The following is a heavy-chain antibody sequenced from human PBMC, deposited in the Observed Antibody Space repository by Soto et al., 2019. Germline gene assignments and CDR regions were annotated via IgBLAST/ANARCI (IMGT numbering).Heavy chain of an antibody. CDR1: GGSISSGGYY. Sequence: SETLSLTCTVSGGSISSGGYYWSWIRQHPGKGLEWIGYIYYSGSTYYNQSLKSRVTISVDTSKNQFSLKLSSVTAADTAVYYCARDRFVSGYYGSGSYYTSYYYYGMDVWGQGTTVTVSS. D-gene: IGHD3-10*01. J-gene: IGHJ6*02. CDR2: IYYSGST. CDR3: ARDRFVSGYYGSGSYYTSYYYYGMDV. V-gene: IGHV4-31*03.